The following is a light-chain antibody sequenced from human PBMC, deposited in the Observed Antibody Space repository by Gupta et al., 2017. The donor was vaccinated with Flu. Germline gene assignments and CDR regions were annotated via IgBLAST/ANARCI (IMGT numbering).Light chain of an antibody. CDR1: QSVLDSSNNKNY. J-gene: IGKJ5*01. V-gene: IGKV4-1*01. Sequence: LVMTQSPDSLAVSLGERATINCKSSQSVLDSSNNKNYLAWYQHRPGQPPKLLIYWSSARESGVPDRFSGSGSATDFTLTISSLQAEDVAVYFCQQYYSAPHTFGQGTRLAI. CDR2: WSS. CDR3: QQYYSAPHT.